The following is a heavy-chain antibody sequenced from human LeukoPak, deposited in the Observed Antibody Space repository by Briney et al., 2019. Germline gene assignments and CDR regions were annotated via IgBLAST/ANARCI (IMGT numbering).Heavy chain of an antibody. CDR2: IGRNGDDT. Sequence: GGSLRLSCAASGFTFSTYAMRWVRQAPGKGLEWVSSIGRNGDDTYYADSVKGRFTISRDNSKNMLYLQMNSLRAEDTAVYYCARDRGYTQDYWGLGTLVTVSS. V-gene: IGHV3-23*01. D-gene: IGHD5-12*01. J-gene: IGHJ4*02. CDR1: GFTFSTYA. CDR3: ARDRGYTQDY.